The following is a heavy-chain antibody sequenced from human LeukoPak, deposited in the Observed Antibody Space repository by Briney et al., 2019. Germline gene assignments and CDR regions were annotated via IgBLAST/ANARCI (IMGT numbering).Heavy chain of an antibody. V-gene: IGHV4-59*01. Sequence: SETLSLTCTVSGGSISSYYWSWIRQPPGKGLEWLGYIYYSGSTNYNPSLKSRVTISVDTSKNQFSLKLSSVTAADTAVYYCAGSGYYSLDAFDIWGQGTMVTVSS. CDR1: GGSISSYY. CDR2: IYYSGST. CDR3: AGSGYYSLDAFDI. J-gene: IGHJ3*02. D-gene: IGHD3-22*01.